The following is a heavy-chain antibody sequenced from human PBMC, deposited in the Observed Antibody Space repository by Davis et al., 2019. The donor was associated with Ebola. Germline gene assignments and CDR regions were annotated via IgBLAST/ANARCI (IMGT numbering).Heavy chain of an antibody. Sequence: PGGSLRLSCKGSGYTFTTYWIGWVRQMPGKGLEWMGIIYPGDSDTRYSPSFQGQVTISADKSISTAYLQWRSLKASDTAMYYCARRGGWSGAFLDYWGQGTLVTVSS. CDR2: IYPGDSDT. CDR3: ARRGGWSGAFLDY. V-gene: IGHV5-51*01. J-gene: IGHJ4*02. D-gene: IGHD3-3*02. CDR1: GYTFTTYW.